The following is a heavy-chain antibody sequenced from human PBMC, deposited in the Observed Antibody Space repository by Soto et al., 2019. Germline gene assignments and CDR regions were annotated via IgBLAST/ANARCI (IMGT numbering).Heavy chain of an antibody. CDR3: AKAEASGRGPPFSCDI. D-gene: IGHD6-19*01. Sequence: GGSLRLSCSASGFTFSDYAMHWVRQAPGKGLEWVATVSSDGNRKYYATSVKGRFAISKDKSMGTLFLQMDSLGADDTAVYYCAKAEASGRGPPFSCDIWGQGTMVSVSS. J-gene: IGHJ3*02. CDR1: GFTFSDYA. V-gene: IGHV3-30*18. CDR2: VSSDGNRK.